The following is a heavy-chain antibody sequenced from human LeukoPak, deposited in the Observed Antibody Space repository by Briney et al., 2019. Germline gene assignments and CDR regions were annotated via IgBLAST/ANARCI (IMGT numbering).Heavy chain of an antibody. CDR2: IGWDGGGT. Sequence: GGSLRLSCAASGFTFDDYTMRWVRQAPGKALEWVSLIGWDGGGTFYADSVKGRFTISRDNSKNSLYLQMNSLRTEDTALYFCAKDKSGDGYNNYFDYWGEGTLVTVSS. CDR1: GFTFDDYT. V-gene: IGHV3-43*01. J-gene: IGHJ4*02. D-gene: IGHD5-24*01. CDR3: AKDKSGDGYNNYFDY.